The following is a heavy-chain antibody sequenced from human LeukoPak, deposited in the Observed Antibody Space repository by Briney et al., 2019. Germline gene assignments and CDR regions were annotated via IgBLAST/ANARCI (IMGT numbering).Heavy chain of an antibody. CDR1: GGTFSSYA. CDR3: ARADTYYYGSGSYRTPKDYYYYMDV. J-gene: IGHJ6*03. CDR2: IIPIFVTA. D-gene: IGHD3-10*01. Sequence: SVKVSCKASGGTFSSYAISWVRQAPGQGLEWMGGIIPIFVTANYAQKFQVRVTITADKSTSTAYMELSSLRSEDTAVYYCARADTYYYGSGSYRTPKDYYYYMDVWGKGTTVTISS. V-gene: IGHV1-69*06.